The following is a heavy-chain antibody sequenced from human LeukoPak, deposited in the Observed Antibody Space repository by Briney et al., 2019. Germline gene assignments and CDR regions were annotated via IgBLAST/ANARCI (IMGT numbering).Heavy chain of an antibody. CDR2: INSDGSST. CDR3: ARDRPTYYYGSGSYPDY. V-gene: IGHV3-74*01. J-gene: IGHJ4*02. Sequence: GGSLRLSCAASGFTFSSYWMHWVRQVPGKGLVWVSRINSDGSSTSYADSVKGRFTISRDNAKNTLYLQMNSLRAEDTAVYYCARDRPTYYYGSGSYPDYWGQGTLVTVSS. D-gene: IGHD3-10*01. CDR1: GFTFSSYW.